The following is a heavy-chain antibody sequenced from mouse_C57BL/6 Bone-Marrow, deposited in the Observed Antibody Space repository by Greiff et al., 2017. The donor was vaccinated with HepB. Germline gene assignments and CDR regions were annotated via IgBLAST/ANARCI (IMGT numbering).Heavy chain of an antibody. D-gene: IGHD1-1*01. Sequence: ESGPGLVKPSQSLSLTCSVTGYSITSGYYWNWIRQFPGNKLEWMGYISYDGSNNYNPSLKKRSSITRDTSKNQFFLKLNSVTTEDTATYYWVLSPYYYQMYFDVWGTGTTVTVSS. CDR3: VLSPYYYQMYFDV. CDR1: GYSITSGYY. CDR2: ISYDGSN. J-gene: IGHJ1*03. V-gene: IGHV3-6*01.